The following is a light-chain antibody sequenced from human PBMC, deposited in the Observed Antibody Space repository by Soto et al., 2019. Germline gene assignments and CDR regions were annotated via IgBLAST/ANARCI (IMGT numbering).Light chain of an antibody. J-gene: IGKJ1*01. CDR1: QGISTY. CDR3: QQSYSISWT. V-gene: IGKV1-39*01. CDR2: AAS. Sequence: DIQMTHSPSSLSASVGDRVTITCRASQGISTYLNWYQQKPGKAPKLLIYAASSLQSGVPSRFSGSASETDFTLTISSLQPEDFATYSCQQSYSISWTLALGPKV.